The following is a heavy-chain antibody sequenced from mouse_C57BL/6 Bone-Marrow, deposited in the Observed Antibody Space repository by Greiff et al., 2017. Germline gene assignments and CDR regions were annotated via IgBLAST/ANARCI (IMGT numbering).Heavy chain of an antibody. CDR2: INPSSGYT. Sequence: QVQLQQSGAELAKPGASVKLSCKASGYTFTSYWMHWVKQRPGQGLEWIGYINPSSGYTKYNQKFKVKATLTADKSSSTAYMQLSSLTYEDSAVYYCARKGDYGSSYAYAMDYWGQGTSVTVSS. D-gene: IGHD1-1*01. V-gene: IGHV1-7*01. CDR3: ARKGDYGSSYAYAMDY. J-gene: IGHJ4*01. CDR1: GYTFTSYW.